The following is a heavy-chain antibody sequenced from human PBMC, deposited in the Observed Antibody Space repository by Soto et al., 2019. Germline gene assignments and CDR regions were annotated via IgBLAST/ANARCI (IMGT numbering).Heavy chain of an antibody. Sequence: GASVKVSCKASGYTFTGYYMHWVRQAPGQGLEWMGWINPNSGGTNYAQKFQGRVTMTRNTSISTAYMELSRLRSDDTAVYYCATCSGGSCYYRNNWFDPWGQGTLVSVAS. CDR2: INPNSGGT. D-gene: IGHD2-15*01. V-gene: IGHV1-2*02. CDR1: GYTFTGYY. CDR3: ATCSGGSCYYRNNWFDP. J-gene: IGHJ5*02.